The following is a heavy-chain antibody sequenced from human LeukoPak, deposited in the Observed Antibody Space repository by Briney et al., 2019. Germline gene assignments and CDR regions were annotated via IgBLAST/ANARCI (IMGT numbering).Heavy chain of an antibody. CDR2: ISGNNDNP. D-gene: IGHD2-2*01. CDR3: ARDGTSTDDY. J-gene: IGHJ4*02. V-gene: IGHV1-18*01. Sequence: ASVKVSCKTSGDTFSKFGINWVRQAPGQGLEWMGWISGNNDNPNYGQKFQGRFTVTTDSSTSTAYMELRNLTFDDTTVYYCARDGTSTDDYWGQGTLVTVSS. CDR1: GDTFSKFG.